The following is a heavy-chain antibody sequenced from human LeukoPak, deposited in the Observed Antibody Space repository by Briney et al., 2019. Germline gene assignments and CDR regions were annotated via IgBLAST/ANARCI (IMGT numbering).Heavy chain of an antibody. Sequence: SQTLSLTCTVSGGSISSGGYYWRWIRQHPGKGLECIGYIYYSGSTYYNPSLKSRVTISVDTSKNQFSLKLSSVTAADTAVYYCARVDYGGNSDYFDYWGQGTLVTVSS. D-gene: IGHD4-23*01. CDR3: ARVDYGGNSDYFDY. V-gene: IGHV4-31*03. CDR2: IYYSGST. CDR1: GGSISSGGYY. J-gene: IGHJ4*02.